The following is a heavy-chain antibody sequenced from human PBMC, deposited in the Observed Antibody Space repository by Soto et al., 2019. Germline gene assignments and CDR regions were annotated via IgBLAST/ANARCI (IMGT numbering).Heavy chain of an antibody. D-gene: IGHD5-12*01. Sequence: EVQLLESGGGLVQPGGSLRLSCAASGFTFSSYAMSWVRQAPGKGLEWVSAISGSGGSTYYADSVKGRFTISRDNSKNTLYLQMNSLRAEDTAVYYCAKDRPIVATIDGADYYYGMDVWGQGTTVTVSS. CDR3: AKDRPIVATIDGADYYYGMDV. CDR1: GFTFSSYA. V-gene: IGHV3-23*01. J-gene: IGHJ6*02. CDR2: ISGSGGST.